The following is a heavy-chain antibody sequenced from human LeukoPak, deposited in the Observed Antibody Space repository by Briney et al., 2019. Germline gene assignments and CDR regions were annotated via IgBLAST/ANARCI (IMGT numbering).Heavy chain of an antibody. CDR1: GYTFTGYY. CDR2: INPNSGGT. Sequence: ASVKVSCKASGYTFTGYYMHWVRQAPGQGLEWMGWINPNSGGTNYAQKFQGRVTMTRDTSISTAYMELSRLRSDDTAVYYCARVQLGSYYTFDYWGQGTLVTVSS. CDR3: ARVQLGSYYTFDY. J-gene: IGHJ4*02. D-gene: IGHD3-10*01. V-gene: IGHV1-2*02.